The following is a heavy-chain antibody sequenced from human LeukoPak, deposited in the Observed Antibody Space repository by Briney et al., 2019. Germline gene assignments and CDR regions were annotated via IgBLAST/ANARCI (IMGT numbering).Heavy chain of an antibody. J-gene: IGHJ3*02. CDR2: INPNSGGT. CDR3: ARVTLSDAFDI. D-gene: IGHD4-23*01. Sequence: GASVKVSCKASGYTFNGYYIHWVRQAPGQGLEWMGWINPNSGGTNYAQKFQGRVTMTRDTSISTAYMELSRLRSDDTAVYYCARVTLSDAFDIWGQGTMVTVSS. V-gene: IGHV1-2*02. CDR1: GYTFNGYY.